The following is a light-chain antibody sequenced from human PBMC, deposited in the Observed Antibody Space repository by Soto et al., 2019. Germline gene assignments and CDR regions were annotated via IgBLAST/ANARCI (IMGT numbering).Light chain of an antibody. CDR1: SGDIGAYDH. V-gene: IGLV2-14*03. CDR2: DVT. CDR3: SSSTHSNTVV. J-gene: IGLJ3*02. Sequence: QSALTQPASVSGSPGQSVILSCSGTSGDIGAYDHVAWFQQHPGEVPKLLLRDVTNRPSGVSGRFSGSKSGNTAYLTISGLRPEDEAGYYCSSSTHSNTVVFGGGTKLTVL.